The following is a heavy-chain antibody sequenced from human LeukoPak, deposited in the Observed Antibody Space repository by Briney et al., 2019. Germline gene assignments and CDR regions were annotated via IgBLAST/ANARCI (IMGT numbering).Heavy chain of an antibody. J-gene: IGHJ4*02. D-gene: IGHD5-18*01. Sequence: GGSLRLSCAASGFTFSDYYMSWIRQAPGKGLEWVSYISSSGSTIYYADSVKGRFTISRDNAKNSLYLQMNSLRAEDVALYYCAKDRFKSYGSYYFDYWGQGTLVTVSS. CDR1: GFTFSDYY. CDR3: AKDRFKSYGSYYFDY. V-gene: IGHV3-11*01. CDR2: ISSSGSTI.